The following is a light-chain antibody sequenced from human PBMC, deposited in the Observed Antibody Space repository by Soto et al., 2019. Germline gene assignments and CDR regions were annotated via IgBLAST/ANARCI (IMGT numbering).Light chain of an antibody. CDR2: DVT. Sequence: QSVLTHPASLSGSPGQSITISCSGSSSDIGAYDYVSWYQQRPVKAPKLMIFDVTNRPSGVSDRFSGSKSGNTASLTISGLQTEDEADYYCSSYTSSSTPYVFGTGTKVTVL. J-gene: IGLJ1*01. CDR1: SSDIGAYDY. CDR3: SSYTSSSTPYV. V-gene: IGLV2-14*01.